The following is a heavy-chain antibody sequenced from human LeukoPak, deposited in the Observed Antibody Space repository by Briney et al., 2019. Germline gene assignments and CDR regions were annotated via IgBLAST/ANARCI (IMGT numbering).Heavy chain of an antibody. D-gene: IGHD5-18*01. CDR3: ARHKWDPDVDTAPNSYYYYYMDV. V-gene: IGHV5-51*01. J-gene: IGHJ6*03. Sequence: RGESLKISCKGSGYSFTSYWIGWVRQMPGKGLEWMGIIYPGDSDTRYSPSFQGQVTISADKSISTAYLQWSSLKASDTAMYYCARHKWDPDVDTAPNSYYYYYMDVWGKGTTVTVSS. CDR2: IYPGDSDT. CDR1: GYSFTSYW.